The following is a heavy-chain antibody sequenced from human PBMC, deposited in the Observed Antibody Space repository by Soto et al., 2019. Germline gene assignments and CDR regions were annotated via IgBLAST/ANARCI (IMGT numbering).Heavy chain of an antibody. V-gene: IGHV4-59*08. CDR2: IYYSGST. CDR3: ARGGRRSSPFDY. Sequence: PSETLSLTCTVSGGSISSYYWSWIRQPPGKGLEWIGYIYYSGSTNYNPSLKSRVTISVDTSKNQFSLKLSSVTAADTAVYYCARGGRRSSPFDYWGQGTLVTVSS. CDR1: GGSISSYY. D-gene: IGHD3-16*01. J-gene: IGHJ4*02.